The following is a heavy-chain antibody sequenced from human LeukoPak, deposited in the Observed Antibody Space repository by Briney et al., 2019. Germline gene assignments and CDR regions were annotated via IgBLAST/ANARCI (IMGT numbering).Heavy chain of an antibody. CDR1: GGSISSYY. D-gene: IGHD6-19*01. V-gene: IGHV4-4*07. J-gene: IGHJ5*02. Sequence: SETLSLTCTVSGGSISSYYWSWIRQPAGKGLEWLWRIYTSGSTNYNPSLKSRVTMSVDTSKNQFSLKLSSVTAADTAVYYCARDWYSSGYNLGGWFDPWGQGTLVTVSS. CDR3: ARDWYSSGYNLGGWFDP. CDR2: IYTSGST.